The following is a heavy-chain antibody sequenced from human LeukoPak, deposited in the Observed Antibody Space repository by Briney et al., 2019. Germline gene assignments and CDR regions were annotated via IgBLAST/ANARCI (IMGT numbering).Heavy chain of an antibody. V-gene: IGHV3-23*01. CDR1: GFTFSSYA. J-gene: IGHJ6*02. Sequence: GGSLRLSCAASGFTFSSYAMSWVREAPGEGLEWVSAISGSGGRTYYADSVKGRFTISRDNSKNTLYLQMNSLGAEDTAVYYCAKVGCSSTSCYTGHYYYGMDVWGQGTTVTVSS. CDR3: AKVGCSSTSCYTGHYYYGMDV. CDR2: ISGSGGRT. D-gene: IGHD2-2*02.